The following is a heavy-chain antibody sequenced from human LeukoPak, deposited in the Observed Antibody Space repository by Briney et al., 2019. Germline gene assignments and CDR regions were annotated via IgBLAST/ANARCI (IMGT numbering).Heavy chain of an antibody. CDR2: ISGSGDST. V-gene: IGHV3-23*01. Sequence: PGGSLRLSCAASGFTFSSYAMSWVRQAPGKGLEWVSTISGSGDSTYYADSVKGRFTISRDNSNNTLYLQMKSLRVEDTAVYYCAKAPHRDDRSGYYDYWGQGTRVTVSS. J-gene: IGHJ4*02. D-gene: IGHD3-22*01. CDR3: AKAPHRDDRSGYYDY. CDR1: GFTFSSYA.